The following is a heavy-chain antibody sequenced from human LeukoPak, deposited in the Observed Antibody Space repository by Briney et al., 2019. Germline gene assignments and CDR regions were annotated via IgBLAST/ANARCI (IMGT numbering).Heavy chain of an antibody. CDR3: ARDRGGDYGRGRYYYYYYMDA. V-gene: IGHV1-46*01. CDR1: GYTFTSYY. D-gene: IGHD4-17*01. J-gene: IGHJ6*03. Sequence: ASVKVSCKASGYTFTSYYMHWVRQAPGQGLEWMGIINPSGGSTSYAQKFQGRVTMTRDTSTSTVYMELSSLRSEGTAVYYCARDRGGDYGRGRYYYYYYMDAWGKGTTVTVSS. CDR2: INPSGGST.